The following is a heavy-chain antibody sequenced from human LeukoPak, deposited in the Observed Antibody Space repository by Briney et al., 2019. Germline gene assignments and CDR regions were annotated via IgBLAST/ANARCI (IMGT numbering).Heavy chain of an antibody. CDR2: IKQDGSEK. CDR1: GFTFSSYW. D-gene: IGHD5-12*01. CDR3: ARDAGNSGYGCDL. J-gene: IGHJ5*02. Sequence: PGGSLRLSCAASGFTFSSYWMSWVRQAPGKGLEWVANIKQDGSEKYYVDSVKGRFTISRDNARNSLYLQMNNLRGEDTAIYYCARDAGNSGYGCDLWGQGTLVTVSS. V-gene: IGHV3-7*01.